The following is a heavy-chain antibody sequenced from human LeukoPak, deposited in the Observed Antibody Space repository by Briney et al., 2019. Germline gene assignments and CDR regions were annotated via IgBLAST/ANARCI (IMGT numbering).Heavy chain of an antibody. Sequence: GASVKVSCKASGYTFTGYYMHWVRQAPGQGLEWMGWINPNSGGTNYAQKFQGRVTMTRDTSISTAYMELSRLRSDDTAVYYCARGSSIAARRGNDYWGQGTLATVSS. CDR3: ARGSSIAARRGNDY. D-gene: IGHD6-6*01. CDR2: INPNSGGT. J-gene: IGHJ4*02. CDR1: GYTFTGYY. V-gene: IGHV1-2*02.